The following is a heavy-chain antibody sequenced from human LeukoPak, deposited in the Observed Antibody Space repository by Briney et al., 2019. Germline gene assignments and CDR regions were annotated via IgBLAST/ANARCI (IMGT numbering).Heavy chain of an antibody. J-gene: IGHJ6*02. CDR3: AKEIAASYYYYYYGMDV. V-gene: IGHV3-9*01. Sequence: PGRSLRLSCAASGFTFDDYAMHWVRHAPGKGLEWVSGISWNSGSIAYADSVKGRFTISRDNAKNSLYLQMNSLRAEDTALYYCAKEIAASYYYYYYGMDVWGQGTTVTVSS. CDR1: GFTFDDYA. CDR2: ISWNSGSI. D-gene: IGHD2-15*01.